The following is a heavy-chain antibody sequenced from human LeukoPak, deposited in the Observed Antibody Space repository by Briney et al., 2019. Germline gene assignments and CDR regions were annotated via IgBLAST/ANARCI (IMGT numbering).Heavy chain of an antibody. CDR1: GFTFSSYG. CDR3: ARGPYCSGGSCYDY. J-gene: IGHJ4*02. D-gene: IGHD2-15*01. Sequence: GGSLRLSCAASGFTFSSYGMHWVRQAPGKGLEWVSSISSSSSYIYYADSVKGRFTISRDNAKNSLYLQMNSLRAEDTAVYYCARGPYCSGGSCYDYWGQGTLVTVSS. V-gene: IGHV3-21*03. CDR2: ISSSSSYI.